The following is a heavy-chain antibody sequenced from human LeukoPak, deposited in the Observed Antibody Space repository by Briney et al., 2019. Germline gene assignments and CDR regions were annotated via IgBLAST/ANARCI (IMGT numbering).Heavy chain of an antibody. CDR3: ARGAYYFDSSGYSGAFDI. V-gene: IGHV3-30*03. CDR1: GFTFSSQG. Sequence: PGGSLRLSCAASGFTFSSQGMHWVRRAPGKGLDWVAVISYDAKNEYYANSVKGRFTVSRGNSKNTLYLQMNSLKPEDTAVYYCARGAYYFDSSGYSGAFDIWGQGTMVIVSS. J-gene: IGHJ3*02. D-gene: IGHD3-22*01. CDR2: ISYDAKNE.